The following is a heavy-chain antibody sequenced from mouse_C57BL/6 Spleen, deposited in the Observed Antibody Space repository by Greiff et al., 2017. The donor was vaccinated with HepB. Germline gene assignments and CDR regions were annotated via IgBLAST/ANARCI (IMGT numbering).Heavy chain of an antibody. CDR3: TQGGSSSYWYFDV. CDR2: IDPENGDT. CDR1: GFNIKDDY. D-gene: IGHD1-1*01. Sequence: EVQLQQSGAELVRPGASVKLSCTASGFNIKDDYMHWVKQRPEQGLEWIGWIDPENGDTEYASKFQGKATITADTSSNTAYLQLSSLTSEDTAVYNCTQGGSSSYWYFDVWGTGTTVTVSS. J-gene: IGHJ1*03. V-gene: IGHV14-4*01.